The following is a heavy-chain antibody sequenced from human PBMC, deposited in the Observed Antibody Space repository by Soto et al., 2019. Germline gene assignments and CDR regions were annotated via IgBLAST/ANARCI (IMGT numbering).Heavy chain of an antibody. CDR3: ARDLGGCSRGSCRHNWFDP. D-gene: IGHD2-15*01. V-gene: IGHV1-69*06. Sequence: QVQLVQSGAGVKQPGSSVKVSCKASGGTFSSYVISWVRQAPGQGLEWMGGIITMYGTENYAQKFQDRVTITADTSTSPAYMEVRSLRSEDSAVYYCARDLGGCSRGSCRHNWFDPWGQGTLVTVSS. CDR1: GGTFSSYV. CDR2: IITMYGTE. J-gene: IGHJ5*02.